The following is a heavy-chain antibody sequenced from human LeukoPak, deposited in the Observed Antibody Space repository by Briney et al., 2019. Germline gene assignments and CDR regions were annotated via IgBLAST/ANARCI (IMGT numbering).Heavy chain of an antibody. Sequence: GGSLRLACAASGFNLMTYSMNWVRQAPGKGLEWVSVIYSGGSTYYADSVKGRFTISRDISKNTLYLQMNSQRAEDTAVYYCARESRGSGSNYYFDYWGQGTLVTVSS. D-gene: IGHD1-26*01. CDR3: ARESRGSGSNYYFDY. V-gene: IGHV3-53*01. CDR2: IYSGGST. CDR1: GFNLMTYS. J-gene: IGHJ4*02.